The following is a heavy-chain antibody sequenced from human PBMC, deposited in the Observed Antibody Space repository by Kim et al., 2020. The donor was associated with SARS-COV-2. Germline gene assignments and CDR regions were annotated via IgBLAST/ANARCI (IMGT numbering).Heavy chain of an antibody. CDR3: SRYEGYGASSEY. D-gene: IGHD4-17*01. J-gene: IGHJ4*02. V-gene: IGHV4-39*01. CDR1: GVSISSTTYY. CDR2: VYYSGTT. Sequence: SETLSLTCTVSGVSISSTTYYWGWIRQPPGKGLEWIGSVYYSGTTYYSPSLRSRLSISVDTSKNQFSLNLTSVTAADTAVYYCSRYEGYGASSEYWGQGT.